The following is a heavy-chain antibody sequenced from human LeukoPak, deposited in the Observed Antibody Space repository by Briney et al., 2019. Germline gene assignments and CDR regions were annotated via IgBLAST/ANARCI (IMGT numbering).Heavy chain of an antibody. CDR2: IYYSGSA. Sequence: SETLSLTCTVSGGSISSGGYYWSWIRQHPGKGLERIGYIYYSGSAYYNPSLKSRVTISVDTSENQFSLKLSSVTAADTAVYYCARVNYGSATKEDYWGQGTLVTVSS. CDR1: GGSISSGGYY. V-gene: IGHV4-31*03. CDR3: ARVNYGSATKEDY. D-gene: IGHD3-10*01. J-gene: IGHJ4*02.